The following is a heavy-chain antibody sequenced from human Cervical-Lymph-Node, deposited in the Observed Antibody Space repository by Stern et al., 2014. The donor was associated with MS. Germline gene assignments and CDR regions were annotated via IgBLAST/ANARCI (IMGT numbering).Heavy chain of an antibody. J-gene: IGHJ4*02. D-gene: IGHD2-21*02. CDR3: ATEKGACSGDDCHVTFDS. Sequence: VPLGESGGGVIQPGRSLRLSCAASGFAFSRHGMPWVRQVPGKGLERVAVIWFDGTNEKYEDSVKGRFTISRDNSKNSLYLQMNNLRVEDTAIYYCATEKGACSGDDCHVTFDSWGQGTLVTVSS. V-gene: IGHV3-33*03. CDR1: GFAFSRHG. CDR2: IWFDGTNE.